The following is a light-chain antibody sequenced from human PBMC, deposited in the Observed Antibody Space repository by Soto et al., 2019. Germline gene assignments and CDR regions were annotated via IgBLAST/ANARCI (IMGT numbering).Light chain of an antibody. CDR2: DAS. V-gene: IGKV3D-20*02. CDR3: QQRSNWPPGIT. Sequence: ENVVPQDPGTLSVSPGARATLSCTASQSLRSNFLAWYQQKPGQAPRLLIYDASSRAAGIPDRFSGSGSGTDFNLTITRLEPEDFAVYYCQQRSNWPPGITFGQGTRLEIK. CDR1: QSLRSNF. J-gene: IGKJ5*01.